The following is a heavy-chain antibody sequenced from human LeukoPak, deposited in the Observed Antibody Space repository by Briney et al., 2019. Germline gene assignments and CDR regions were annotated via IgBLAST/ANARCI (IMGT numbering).Heavy chain of an antibody. CDR3: ATGGEQYYDY. CDR2: ITSDGSDT. CDR1: GLTFRNYW. J-gene: IGHJ4*02. V-gene: IGHV3-74*01. Sequence: GGSLRLSCAASGLTFRNYWMHWVRQAPGKGLMWLSRITSDGSDTIYADSGKGRFTISRDNAKNTVYLQMNCLSAEDTAVYYCATGGEQYYDYWGQGTLVTVSS. D-gene: IGHD1/OR15-1a*01.